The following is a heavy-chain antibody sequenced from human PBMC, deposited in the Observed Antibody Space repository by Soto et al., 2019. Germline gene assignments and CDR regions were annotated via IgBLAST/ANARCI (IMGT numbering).Heavy chain of an antibody. Sequence: SETLSLTCTVSGGSISSSSYYWGWIRQPPGKGLEWIGSIYYSGSTYYNPSLKSRVTISVDTSKNQFSLKLSSVTAADTAVYYCAMERNTMVRGVMGYWGQGTLVTVSS. J-gene: IGHJ4*02. CDR3: AMERNTMVRGVMGY. CDR2: IYYSGST. D-gene: IGHD3-10*01. V-gene: IGHV4-39*01. CDR1: GGSISSSSYY.